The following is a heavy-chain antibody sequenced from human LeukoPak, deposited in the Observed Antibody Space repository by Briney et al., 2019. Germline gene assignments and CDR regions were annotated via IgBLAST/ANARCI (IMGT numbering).Heavy chain of an antibody. CDR1: GFTFSTYS. J-gene: IGHJ4*02. CDR3: ARVGEDVEMTPIPLDF. V-gene: IGHV3-21*01. D-gene: IGHD5-24*01. Sequence: PGGSLRLSCVVSGFTFSTYSMNWVRQAPGKGLEWVSSISNSNNYIHYADSIKGRFTISRDNSKNSLYLEMNSLRADDTAVYYCARVGEDVEMTPIPLDFWGLGTLVTVSS. CDR2: ISNSNNYI.